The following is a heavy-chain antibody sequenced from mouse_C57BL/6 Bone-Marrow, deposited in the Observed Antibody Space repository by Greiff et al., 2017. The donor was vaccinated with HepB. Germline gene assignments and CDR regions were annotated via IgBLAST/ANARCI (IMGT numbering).Heavy chain of an antibody. CDR3: TITTVVGN. V-gene: IGHV14-4*01. D-gene: IGHD1-1*01. CDR1: GFNIKDDY. Sequence: EVQLQQSGAELVRPGASVKLSCTASGFNIKDDYMHWVKQRPEQGLEWIGWIDPENGDTEYASKFQGKATITADTSSNTAYLQLSSLTSEDTAVYYCTITTVVGNWGQGTTLTVSS. CDR2: IDPENGDT. J-gene: IGHJ2*01.